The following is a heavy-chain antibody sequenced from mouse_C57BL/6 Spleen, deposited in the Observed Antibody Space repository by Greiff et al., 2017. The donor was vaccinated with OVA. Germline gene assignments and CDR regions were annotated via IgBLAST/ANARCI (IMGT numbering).Heavy chain of an antibody. J-gene: IGHJ4*01. CDR1: GFNIKDDY. CDR3: TTIPTVKVDAMDY. V-gene: IGHV14-4*01. CDR2: LDPENGDT. D-gene: IGHD1-1*01. Sequence: VQLQQSGAELVRPGASVKLSCTASGFNIKDDYMHWVKQRPEQGLEWIGWLDPENGDTEYGTKFQGKATITADTSSNTAYMQLSSLTSEDTAVYYCTTIPTVKVDAMDYWGQGTSVTVSS.